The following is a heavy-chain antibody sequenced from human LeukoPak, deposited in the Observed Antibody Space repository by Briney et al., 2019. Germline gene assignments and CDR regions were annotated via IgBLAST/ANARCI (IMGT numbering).Heavy chain of an antibody. CDR3: ARVGEYYYDSSGYYY. J-gene: IGHJ4*02. D-gene: IGHD3-22*01. CDR1: GYTFTSYG. CDR2: ISAYNGNT. Sequence: ASVKVSCKASGYTFTSYGISWVRQAPGQGLEWMGWISAYNGNTNYAQKLQGRVTMTTDTSTSTAYMEPRSLRSDDTAVYYCARVGEYYYDSSGYYYWGQGTLVTVSS. V-gene: IGHV1-18*01.